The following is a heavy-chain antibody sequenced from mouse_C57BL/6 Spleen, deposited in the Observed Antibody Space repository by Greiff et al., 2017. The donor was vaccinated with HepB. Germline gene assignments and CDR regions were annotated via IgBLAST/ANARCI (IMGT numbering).Heavy chain of an antibody. CDR1: GYTFTSYW. V-gene: IGHV1-64*01. Sequence: VKLVESGAELVKPGASVKLSCKASGYTFTSYWMHWVKQRPGQGLEWIGMIHPNSGSTNYNEKFKSKATLTVDKSSSTAYMQLSSLTSEDSAVYYCARRHSSGWFAYWGQGTLVTVSA. D-gene: IGHD3-1*01. J-gene: IGHJ3*01. CDR2: IHPNSGST. CDR3: ARRHSSGWFAY.